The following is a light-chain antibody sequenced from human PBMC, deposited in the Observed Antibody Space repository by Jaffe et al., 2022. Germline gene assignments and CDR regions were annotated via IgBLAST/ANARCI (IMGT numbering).Light chain of an antibody. J-gene: IGLJ2*01. CDR3: SSYTNTATLV. Sequence: QSALTQPASVSGSPGQSVTISCTGTSSDIGVYNFVSWYQQHPGKAPKLIIYAVTFRPSGISNRFSGSKSGETASLTISGLQAEDEADYYCSSYTNTATLVFGGGTTLTVL. CDR1: SSDIGVYNF. CDR2: AVT. V-gene: IGLV2-14*03.